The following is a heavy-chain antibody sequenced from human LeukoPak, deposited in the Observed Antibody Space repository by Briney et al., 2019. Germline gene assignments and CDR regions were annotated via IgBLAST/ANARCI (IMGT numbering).Heavy chain of an antibody. CDR1: GFTFSSYG. CDR3: AKSYCGGDCYSYYFDY. CDR2: IRYDGSNK. Sequence: AGGSLRLSCAASGFTFSSYGMHWVRQAPGKGLEWVAFIRYDGSNKYYADSVKGRFTISRDNSKNTLYLQMNSLRAEDTAVYYCAKSYCGGDCYSYYFDYWGQGTLVTVSS. D-gene: IGHD2-21*02. V-gene: IGHV3-30*02. J-gene: IGHJ4*02.